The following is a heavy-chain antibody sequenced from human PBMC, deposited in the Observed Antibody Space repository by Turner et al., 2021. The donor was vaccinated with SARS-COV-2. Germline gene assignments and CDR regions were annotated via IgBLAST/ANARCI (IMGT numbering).Heavy chain of an antibody. CDR1: GGTFSRYA. V-gene: IGHV1-69*04. Sequence: QVQLVQSGAELTTPGSSVNVSCKASGGTFSRYAIGWVRQAPGQGLEWMGRSIPILGTAKYAQKFQGRVTITADKSTSTAYMELRSLRSEDTAVYYCATLYKGIAAAGISWFDPWGQGTLVTVSS. D-gene: IGHD6-13*01. J-gene: IGHJ5*02. CDR3: ATLYKGIAAAGISWFDP. CDR2: SIPILGTA.